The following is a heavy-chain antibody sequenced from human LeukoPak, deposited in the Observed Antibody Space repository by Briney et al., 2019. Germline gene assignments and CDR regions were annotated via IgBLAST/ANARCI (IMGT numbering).Heavy chain of an antibody. Sequence: ASVKVSCKASGYSFTGYYMHWVRLAPGQGLEWMGWINPNSGGTNYAQKFQGRVTMTRDTSISTAYMELSRLRSDDTAVYYCARDTKDYYDSSGYPGCFDYWGQGTLVTVSS. CDR3: ARDTKDYYDSSGYPGCFDY. CDR2: INPNSGGT. CDR1: GYSFTGYY. D-gene: IGHD3-22*01. J-gene: IGHJ4*02. V-gene: IGHV1-2*02.